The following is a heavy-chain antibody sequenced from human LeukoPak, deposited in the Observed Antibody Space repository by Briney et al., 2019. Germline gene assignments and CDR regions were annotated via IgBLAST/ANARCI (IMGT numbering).Heavy chain of an antibody. Sequence: PGGSLRLSCAASGFTFSSYAMSWVRQAPGKGLEWVSAISGSGGSTYYADSVKGRFTISRDNSKNTVYLQMNSLRAEDTAVYYCAKAFMLSTVARTLDYWGRGTLVTVSS. J-gene: IGHJ4*02. CDR1: GFTFSSYA. D-gene: IGHD6-6*01. CDR3: AKAFMLSTVARTLDY. V-gene: IGHV3-23*01. CDR2: ISGSGGST.